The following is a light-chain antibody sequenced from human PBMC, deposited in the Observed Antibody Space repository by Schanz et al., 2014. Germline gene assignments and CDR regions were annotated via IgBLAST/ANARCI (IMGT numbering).Light chain of an antibody. CDR2: AAS. CDR3: HQYNSYSWT. Sequence: IQLTQSPSSLSASVGDRVTITCRASQGISSYLAWYQQKPGKAPKLLIYAASTLQSGVPSRFSGSGFGTEFTLTISSLQPDDFATYYCHQYNSYSWTFGQGTKVEIK. CDR1: QGISSY. V-gene: IGKV1-9*01. J-gene: IGKJ1*01.